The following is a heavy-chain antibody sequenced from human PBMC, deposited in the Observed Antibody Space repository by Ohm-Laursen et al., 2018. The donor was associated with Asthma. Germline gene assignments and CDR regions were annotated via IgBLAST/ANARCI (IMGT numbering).Heavy chain of an antibody. Sequence: SLRLSCTASGFTFDDYAMHWVRQAPGKGLEWVSGISWNSGSIGYADSVKGRCTISRDNAKNLVYLQMNSLRAEDTAVYYCARAPMIAARPVWFDSWGQGTLVTVSS. CDR2: ISWNSGSI. CDR3: ARAPMIAARPVWFDS. V-gene: IGHV3-9*01. J-gene: IGHJ5*01. CDR1: GFTFDDYA. D-gene: IGHD6-6*01.